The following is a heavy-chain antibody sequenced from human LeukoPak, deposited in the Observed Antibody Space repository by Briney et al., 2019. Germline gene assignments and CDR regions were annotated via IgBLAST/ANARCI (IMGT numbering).Heavy chain of an antibody. CDR2: IKQDGSEK. D-gene: IGHD6-13*01. CDR3: ARDFADSSSWGEYYYYYYYMDV. CDR1: GFTFSSYW. J-gene: IGHJ6*03. V-gene: IGHV3-7*01. Sequence: GGSLRLSCAASGFTFSSYWMSWVRQAPGKGLEWVANIKQDGSEKYYVDSVKGRFTISRDNAKNSLYLQMNSLRAEDTAVYYCARDFADSSSWGEYYYYYYYMDVWGKGTTVTVSS.